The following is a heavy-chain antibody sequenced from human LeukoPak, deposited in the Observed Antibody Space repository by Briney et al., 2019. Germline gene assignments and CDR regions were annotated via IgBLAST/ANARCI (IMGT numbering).Heavy chain of an antibody. V-gene: IGHV4-59*01. D-gene: IGHD5-24*01. CDR3: ARFDGYNANYFDY. Sequence: SETLSLTCTVPGGSISSYYWSWIRQPPGKGLEWIGYIYYSGSTNYNPSLKSRVTISVDTSKNQFSLKLSSVTAADTAVYYCARFDGYNANYFDYWGQGTLVTVSS. CDR1: GGSISSYY. J-gene: IGHJ4*02. CDR2: IYYSGST.